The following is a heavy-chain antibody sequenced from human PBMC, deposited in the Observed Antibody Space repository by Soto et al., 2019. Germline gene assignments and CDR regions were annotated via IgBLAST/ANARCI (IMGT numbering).Heavy chain of an antibody. J-gene: IGHJ4*02. CDR3: ARRGQLEAGLFY. CDR1: GGTFSSYA. D-gene: IGHD6-6*01. CDR2: IIPIFGTA. Sequence: SVKVSCKASGGTFSSYAISWVRQAPGQGLEWMGGIIPIFGTANYAQKFQGRVTITADESTSTAYMELSSLRSEDTAVYYCARRGQLEAGLFYWGQGTLGTVS. V-gene: IGHV1-69*13.